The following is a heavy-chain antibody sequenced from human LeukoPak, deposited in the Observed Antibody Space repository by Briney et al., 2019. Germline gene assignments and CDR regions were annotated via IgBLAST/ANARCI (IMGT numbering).Heavy chain of an antibody. CDR2: INPNSGNT. Sequence: ASVKVSCKASGYTFTGYYMHWVRQAPGQGLEWMGWINPNSGNTGYAQKFQGRVTMTMNTSISTAYMELSSLRSEDTAVYYCARDNGGTAMAYYYYYYMDVWGKGTTVTISS. V-gene: IGHV1-8*01. D-gene: IGHD5-18*01. CDR1: GYTFTGYY. CDR3: ARDNGGTAMAYYYYYYMDV. J-gene: IGHJ6*03.